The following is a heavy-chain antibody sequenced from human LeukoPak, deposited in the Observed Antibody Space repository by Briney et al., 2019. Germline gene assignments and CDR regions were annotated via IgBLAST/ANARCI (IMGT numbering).Heavy chain of an antibody. CDR3: ARQGNWFDP. J-gene: IGHJ5*02. CDR2: IYHSGST. CDR1: DYSITSGYY. Sequence: PSETLSLTCAVSDYSITSGYYCGWIRQPPGKGLEWVGSIYHSGSTYYNPSLKSRVTISVDTSKNQFSLKVISVTAADTAVYYCARQGNWFDPWGQGTLVTVSS. V-gene: IGHV4-38-2*01.